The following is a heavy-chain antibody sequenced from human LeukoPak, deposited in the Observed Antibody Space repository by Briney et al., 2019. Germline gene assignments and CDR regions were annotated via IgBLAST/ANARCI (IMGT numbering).Heavy chain of an antibody. J-gene: IGHJ4*02. CDR3: ARGALDCSSTSCRPYYFDY. CDR1: GGSISSGGYY. D-gene: IGHD2-2*01. V-gene: IGHV4-31*03. CDR2: IYYSGST. Sequence: SQTLSLTCIVSGGSISSGGYYWSWIRQHPGKGLEWIGYIYYSGSTYYNPSLKSRVTISVDTSKNQFSLKLSSVTAADTAVYYCARGALDCSSTSCRPYYFDYWGQGTLVTVSS.